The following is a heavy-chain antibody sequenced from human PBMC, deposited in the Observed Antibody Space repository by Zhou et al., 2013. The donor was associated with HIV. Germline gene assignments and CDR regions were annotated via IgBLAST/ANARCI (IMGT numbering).Heavy chain of an antibody. D-gene: IGHD6-13*01. CDR3: AREMAAAGRAGSDP. V-gene: IGHV1-69*05. CDR2: IIPLFGTT. J-gene: IGHJ5*02. Sequence: QVQLVQSGAEVKKPGSSLKVSCKASGGTVANYALSWVRQAPGQGLEWMGGIIPLFGTTNYAQNFRGRVTITTDESKTTVSMELTGLRPDDTAVYYCAREMAAAGRAGSDPVGQGTLVTVSS. CDR1: GGTVANYA.